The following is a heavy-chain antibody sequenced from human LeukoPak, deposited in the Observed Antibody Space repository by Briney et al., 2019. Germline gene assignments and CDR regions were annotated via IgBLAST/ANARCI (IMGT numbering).Heavy chain of an antibody. CDR2: INPTGGIT. D-gene: IGHD6-6*01. J-gene: IGHJ6*03. CDR1: GDTFTNDY. CDR3: AREVVVVYSSSSSRGYYYMDV. Sequence: ASVKVSCKASGDTFTNDYMHWVRQAPGQGLEWMGIINPTGGITSYAQKFQGRVTMTRDTSISTAYMELSRLRSDDTVVYYCAREVVVVYSSSSSRGYYYMDVWGKGTTVTVSS. V-gene: IGHV1-46*01.